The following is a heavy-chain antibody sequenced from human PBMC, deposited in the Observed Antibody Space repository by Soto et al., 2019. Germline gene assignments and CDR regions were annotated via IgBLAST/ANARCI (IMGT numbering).Heavy chain of an antibody. Sequence: GGSLRLSCAASGFTFSSYGMHWVRQAPGKGLEWVAVIWYDGSNKYYADSVKGRFTISRDNSKNTLYLQMNSLRAEDTAVYYCARELSPTGFDPWGQGTLVTVSS. CDR1: GFTFSSYG. D-gene: IGHD2-2*01. J-gene: IGHJ5*02. V-gene: IGHV3-33*01. CDR2: IWYDGSNK. CDR3: ARELSPTGFDP.